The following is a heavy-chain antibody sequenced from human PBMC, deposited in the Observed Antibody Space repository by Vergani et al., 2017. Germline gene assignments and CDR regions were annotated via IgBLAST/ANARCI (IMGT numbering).Heavy chain of an antibody. V-gene: IGHV4-34*01. Sequence: QVQLQQWGAGLLKPSETLSLTCAVYGGSFSGYYWSWIRQPPGKGLEWIGEINHSGSTNYNPSLKSRVTISVDTSKNQFSLKLRSVTAADTAVYYCAREVAAAGTGWFDPWGQGTLVTVSS. J-gene: IGHJ5*02. CDR3: AREVAAAGTGWFDP. CDR1: GGSFSGYY. CDR2: INHSGST. D-gene: IGHD6-13*01.